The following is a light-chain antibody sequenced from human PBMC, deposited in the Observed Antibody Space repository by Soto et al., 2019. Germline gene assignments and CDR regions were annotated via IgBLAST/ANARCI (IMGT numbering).Light chain of an antibody. CDR1: NSDLGNYNY. J-gene: IGLJ1*01. Sequence: QSALTQPRSVSGSPGQSVTISCTGTNSDLGNYNYVSWYQQHPGKAPKVMIYDVSKRPSGVPDRFSGSKSGNTASLTVSGLQAADEADYFCKSYAGSNTYVFGSGTKLTVL. CDR3: KSYAGSNTYV. V-gene: IGLV2-11*01. CDR2: DVS.